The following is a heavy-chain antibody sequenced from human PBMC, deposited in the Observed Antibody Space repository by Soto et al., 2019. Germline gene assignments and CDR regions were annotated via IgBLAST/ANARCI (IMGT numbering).Heavy chain of an antibody. Sequence: ASVKVSCKASGYTFTNSAMHWVRQAPGQRLEWMGWIGGGNGNTKYSPKLQDRVTITRDTSASTAYMELSSLRSEDTALYYCARDGVAAGNINFDYWGQGTLVTVSS. J-gene: IGHJ4*02. V-gene: IGHV1-3*01. CDR1: GYTFTNSA. CDR2: IGGGNGNT. D-gene: IGHD6-25*01. CDR3: ARDGVAAGNINFDY.